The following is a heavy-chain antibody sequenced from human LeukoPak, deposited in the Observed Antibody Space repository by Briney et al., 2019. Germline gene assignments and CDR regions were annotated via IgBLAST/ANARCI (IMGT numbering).Heavy chain of an antibody. Sequence: GGSLRLSCAASGFTFNNYGMHWVRQAPGRGLEWVALLWYDGTNENYADSVKGRFTISRDNSKNTMYLQMNNLRAEDTAVYYCARDLLGYYDSSGSKSPYYYYMDVWGKGTTVTVSS. V-gene: IGHV3-33*01. CDR2: LWYDGTNE. D-gene: IGHD3-22*01. CDR3: ARDLLGYYDSSGSKSPYYYYMDV. CDR1: GFTFNNYG. J-gene: IGHJ6*03.